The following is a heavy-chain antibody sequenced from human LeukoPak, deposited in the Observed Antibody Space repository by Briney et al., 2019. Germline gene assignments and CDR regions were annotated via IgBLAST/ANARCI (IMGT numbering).Heavy chain of an antibody. D-gene: IGHD6-13*01. CDR1: GFTFSSYA. J-gene: IGHJ4*02. CDR2: ISGSGGST. Sequence: GGSLRLSCAASGFTFSSYAMHWVRQAPGKGLEYVSAISGSGGSTYYADSVKGRFTISRDNSKNTLYLQMNSLRAEDTAVYYCAKVPHEFLAAALYYFDYWGQGTLVTVSS. CDR3: AKVPHEFLAAALYYFDY. V-gene: IGHV3-23*01.